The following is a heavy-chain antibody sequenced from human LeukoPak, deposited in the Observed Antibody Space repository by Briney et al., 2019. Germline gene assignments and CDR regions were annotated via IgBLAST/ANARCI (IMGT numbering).Heavy chain of an antibody. CDR1: GFTFSDYY. CDR2: ISSSGSTI. D-gene: IGHD2-8*02. CDR3: AGAPGSTGYYYYYYGMDV. V-gene: IGHV3-11*01. Sequence: PGGSLRLSCAASGFTFSDYYMSWIRQAPGKGLEWISYISSSGSTIYYADSVKGRFTISRDNAKNSLYLQMNSLRAEDTAVYYCAGAPGSTGYYYYYYGMDVWGQGTTVTVSS. J-gene: IGHJ6*02.